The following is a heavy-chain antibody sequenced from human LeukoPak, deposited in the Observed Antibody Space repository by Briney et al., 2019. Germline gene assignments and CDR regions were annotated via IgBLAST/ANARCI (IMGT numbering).Heavy chain of an antibody. Sequence: PSQTLSLTCTVSGGSISSSYWSWIRQPAGKGLEWIGRIYTSGSTNYNPSLKSRVTMSVDTSKNQFSLKLSSVTAADTAVYYCARDPMVRGYYFDYWGQGTLVTVSS. CDR1: GGSISSSY. CDR3: ARDPMVRGYYFDY. CDR2: IYTSGST. V-gene: IGHV4-4*07. J-gene: IGHJ4*02. D-gene: IGHD3-10*01.